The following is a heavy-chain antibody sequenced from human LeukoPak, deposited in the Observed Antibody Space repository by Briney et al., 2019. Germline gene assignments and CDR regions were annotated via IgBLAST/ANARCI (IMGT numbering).Heavy chain of an antibody. D-gene: IGHD3-16*01. CDR1: GFTLSSYA. CDR3: AKRVGGVNNFDY. J-gene: IGHJ4*02. CDR2: ISGSGGTT. Sequence: GGSLRLSCAASGFTLSSYAMNWVRQAPGKGLEWVSVISGSGGTTYYADSVKGRFTISRDNSKNMLYLQMNSLRAEDTAVYYCAKRVGGVNNFDYWGQGTLVTVSS. V-gene: IGHV3-23*01.